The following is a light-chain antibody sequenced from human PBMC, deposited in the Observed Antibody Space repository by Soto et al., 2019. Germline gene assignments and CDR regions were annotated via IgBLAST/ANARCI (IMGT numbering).Light chain of an antibody. Sequence: DIVLTQSPDSLALSLGERATINCKSSQSLFYSPRNRSHLGWFQQKQGQPPRLLIYWASSREPGVPDRFSGSESGTDFTLTISSLQAEDVAVYYCQQYFSTPPLTFGGGTKVDIK. J-gene: IGKJ4*01. CDR1: QSLFYSPRNRSH. CDR3: QQYFSTPPLT. CDR2: WAS. V-gene: IGKV4-1*01.